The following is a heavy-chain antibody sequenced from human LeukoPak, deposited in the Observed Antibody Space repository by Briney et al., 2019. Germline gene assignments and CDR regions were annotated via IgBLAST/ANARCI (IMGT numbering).Heavy chain of an antibody. V-gene: IGHV1-2*02. D-gene: IGHD3-22*01. Sequence: ASVKVSCKASGYTFTSYYMHWVRQAPGQGLEWMGWINPNSGGTNYAQKFQGRVTMTRDTSISTAYMELSRLRSDDTAVYYCARGDYYDSSGYYDYWGQGTLVTVSS. J-gene: IGHJ4*02. CDR3: ARGDYYDSSGYYDY. CDR1: GYTFTSYY. CDR2: INPNSGGT.